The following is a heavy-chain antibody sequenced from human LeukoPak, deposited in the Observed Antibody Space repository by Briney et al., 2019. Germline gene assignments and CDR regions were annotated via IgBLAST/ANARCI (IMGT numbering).Heavy chain of an antibody. J-gene: IGHJ3*02. CDR2: ISYDGSNK. D-gene: IGHD3-22*01. CDR3: AKDIGDSTGYYSDAFDI. Sequence: GGSLRLSCAASGFTFSSYGMHWVRQAPGKGLEWVAVISYDGSNKYYADSVKGRFTISRDNSKNTLYLQMNSLRAEDTAIYYCAKDIGDSTGYYSDAFDIWGHGTMVTVSS. V-gene: IGHV3-30*18. CDR1: GFTFSSYG.